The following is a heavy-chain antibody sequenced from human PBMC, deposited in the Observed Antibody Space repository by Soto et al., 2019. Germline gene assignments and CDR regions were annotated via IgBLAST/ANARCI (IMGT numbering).Heavy chain of an antibody. CDR1: GYTFTSYY. Sequence: ASVKVSCKASGYTFTSYYMHWVRQAPGQGLEWMGIINPSGGSTSYAQKFQGRVTMTRDTSMSTVYMELSSLRSEDTAVYYCARDGLYGDYAWGLGYWGQGTLVTVSS. J-gene: IGHJ4*02. CDR2: INPSGGST. CDR3: ARDGLYGDYAWGLGY. V-gene: IGHV1-46*03. D-gene: IGHD4-17*01.